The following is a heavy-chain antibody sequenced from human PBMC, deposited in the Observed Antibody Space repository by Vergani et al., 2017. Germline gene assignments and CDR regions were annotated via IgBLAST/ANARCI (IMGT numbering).Heavy chain of an antibody. CDR2: ISYDGSNK. D-gene: IGHD2-2*02. Sequence: QVQLVESGGGVVQPGRSLRLSCAASGFTFSSYGMHWVRQAPGKGLEWVAVISYDGSNKYYADSVKGRFTISRDNSKNTLYLQMNSLRAEDTAVYYCAKAFAAYWSSTSCYTGDYYYYMDVWGKGTTVTVSS. CDR1: GFTFSSYG. CDR3: AKAFAAYWSSTSCYTGDYYYYMDV. J-gene: IGHJ6*03. V-gene: IGHV3-30*18.